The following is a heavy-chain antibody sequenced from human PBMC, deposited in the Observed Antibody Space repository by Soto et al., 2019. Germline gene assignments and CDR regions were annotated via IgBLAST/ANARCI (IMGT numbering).Heavy chain of an antibody. Sequence: QVQLQESGPGLVKPSETLSLTCTVPGGSVNIGTYYWSWMRQPPGKGLEWIGFIHYSGSTNYNPSLKSRVTMSVDTSKTQFSLKLTSVNAADTAVYYCTRGGDAYKNGHWGQGTLVTVSS. V-gene: IGHV4-61*01. CDR1: GGSVNIGTYY. CDR2: IHYSGST. CDR3: TRGGDAYKNGH. D-gene: IGHD2-21*01. J-gene: IGHJ4*02.